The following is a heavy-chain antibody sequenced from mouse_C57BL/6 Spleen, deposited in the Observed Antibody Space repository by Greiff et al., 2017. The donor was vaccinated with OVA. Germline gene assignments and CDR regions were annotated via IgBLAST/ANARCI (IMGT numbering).Heavy chain of an antibody. Sequence: VQLQQPGAELVRPGSSVKLSCKASGYTFTSYWMHWVKQRPIQGLEWIGNIDPSDSETHYNQKFKDKATLTVDKSSSTAYMQLSSLTSEDSAVYYCARGRDSSGFAYWGQGTLVTVSA. CDR2: IDPSDSET. D-gene: IGHD3-2*02. J-gene: IGHJ3*01. CDR1: GYTFTSYW. CDR3: ARGRDSSGFAY. V-gene: IGHV1-52*01.